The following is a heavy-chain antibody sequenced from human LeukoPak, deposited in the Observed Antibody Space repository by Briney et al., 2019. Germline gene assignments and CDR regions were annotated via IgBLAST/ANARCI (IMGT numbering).Heavy chain of an antibody. V-gene: IGHV3-30-3*01. CDR2: ISYDGSNK. D-gene: IGHD1-26*01. J-gene: IGHJ4*02. CDR1: GFTFSSYA. CDR3: AKARGSYYFDY. Sequence: PGGSLRLSCAASGFTFSSYAMHWVRQAPGKGLEWVAVISYDGSNKYYADSVKGRFTISRDNSKNTLYLQMNSLRAEDTAVYYCAKARGSYYFDYWGQGTLVTVSS.